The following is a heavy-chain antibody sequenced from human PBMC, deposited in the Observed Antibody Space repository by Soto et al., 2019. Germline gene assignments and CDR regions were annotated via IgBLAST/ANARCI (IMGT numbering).Heavy chain of an antibody. V-gene: IGHV4-59*08. CDR1: GGSLSGYY. J-gene: IGHJ4*02. CDR3: TRLGGYYQALDS. D-gene: IGHD3-22*01. Sequence: QVQLQESGPGLVKPSETLSLTCSVSGGSLSGYYWTWTRQPPGKGLEWIGYIYYAGTTTYNPSLKNRVXIXLHXPKNQFSLKMDSVTAADTAVYYCTRLGGYYQALDSWGQGILVTVSS. CDR2: IYYAGTT.